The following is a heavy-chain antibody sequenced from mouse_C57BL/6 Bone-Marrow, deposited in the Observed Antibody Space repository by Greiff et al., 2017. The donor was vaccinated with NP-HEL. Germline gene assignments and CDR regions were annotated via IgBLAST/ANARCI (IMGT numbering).Heavy chain of an antibody. CDR3: ARKGDDGYYGYFDY. CDR1: GYTFTSYW. D-gene: IGHD2-3*01. Sequence: VQLQQPGAELVRPGSSVKLSCKASGYTFTSYWMHWVKQRPIQGLEWIGNIDPSDSETHYNQKFKDKATLTVDKSSSTAYMQLSSLTSEDSAVYYCARKGDDGYYGYFDYWGQGTTLTVSS. J-gene: IGHJ2*01. V-gene: IGHV1-52*01. CDR2: IDPSDSET.